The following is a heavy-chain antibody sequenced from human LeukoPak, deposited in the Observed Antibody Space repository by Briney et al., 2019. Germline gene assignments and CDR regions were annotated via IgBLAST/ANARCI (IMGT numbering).Heavy chain of an antibody. Sequence: SETLSLTCAVYGGSFSGYYWSWIRQPPGKGLEWIGEINHSGSTNYNASLKSRVTISVDTSKNRFSLKLSSVTAADTAVYYCARTPPRGSWPRGGDYWGQGTLVTVSS. CDR3: ARTPPRGSWPRGGDY. D-gene: IGHD6-13*01. J-gene: IGHJ4*02. CDR2: INHSGST. CDR1: GGSFSGYY. V-gene: IGHV4-34*01.